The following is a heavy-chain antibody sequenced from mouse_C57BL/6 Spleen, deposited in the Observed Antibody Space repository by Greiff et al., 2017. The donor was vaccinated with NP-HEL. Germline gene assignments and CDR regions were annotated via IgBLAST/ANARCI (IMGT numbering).Heavy chain of an antibody. Sequence: QVQLQQPGTELVKPGASVKLSCKASGYTFTSYWMHWVKQRPGQGLEWIGNINPSNGGTNYNEKFKSKATLTVDKSSSTAYMQLSSLTSEDSAVYYCAREFITTVVATDYYAMDYWGQGTSVTVSS. CDR1: GYTFTSYW. V-gene: IGHV1-53*01. CDR3: AREFITTVVATDYYAMDY. J-gene: IGHJ4*01. CDR2: INPSNGGT. D-gene: IGHD1-1*01.